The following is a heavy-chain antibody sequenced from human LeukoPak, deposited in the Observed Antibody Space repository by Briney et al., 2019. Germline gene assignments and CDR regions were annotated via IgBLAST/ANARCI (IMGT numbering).Heavy chain of an antibody. CDR1: GFSLSTSGMC. CDR2: IDWDDDK. Sequence: SGPALLHPTPTLTLTFTFSGFSLSTSGMCGSWIRQPPGKALEWLARIDWDDDKYYSTSLKTRLTISKDTSKNQVVLTMTNMDPVDTATYYCARTSGSRYYFDYWGQGTLVTVSS. D-gene: IGHD1-26*01. CDR3: ARTSGSRYYFDY. V-gene: IGHV2-70*11. J-gene: IGHJ4*02.